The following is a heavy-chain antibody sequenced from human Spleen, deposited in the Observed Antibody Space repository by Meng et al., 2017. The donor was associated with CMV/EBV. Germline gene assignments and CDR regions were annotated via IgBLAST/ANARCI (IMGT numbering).Heavy chain of an antibody. CDR3: ARDRSYNWNDVKHDYYYGMDV. Sequence: YGISWVRQAPGQGLEWMGWISAYNGNTNYAQKLQGRVTMTTDTSTSTAYMELRSLRSDDTAVYYCARDRSYNWNDVKHDYYYGMDVWGQGTTVTVSS. CDR1: YG. D-gene: IGHD1-1*01. CDR2: ISAYNGNT. J-gene: IGHJ6*02. V-gene: IGHV1-18*01.